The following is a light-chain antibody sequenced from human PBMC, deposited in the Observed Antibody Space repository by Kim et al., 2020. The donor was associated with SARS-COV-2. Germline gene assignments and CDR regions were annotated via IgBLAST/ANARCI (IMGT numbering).Light chain of an antibody. CDR3: CSYAGRYTWV. V-gene: IGLV2-11*01. Sequence: GQSVPVNCNGTSSDVWSYDRVSWYQQHPAKAPKRSICDVTRRHSGVPDRFSGSKSGNTASMTISGLQAEDEADYYCCSYAGRYTWVFGGGTQLTVL. CDR1: SSDVWSYDR. J-gene: IGLJ2*01. CDR2: DVT.